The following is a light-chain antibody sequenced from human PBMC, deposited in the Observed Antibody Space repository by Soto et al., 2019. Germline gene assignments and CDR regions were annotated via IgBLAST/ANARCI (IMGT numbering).Light chain of an antibody. CDR2: DAS. V-gene: IGKV1-33*01. CDR1: QDIRKY. J-gene: IGKJ5*01. CDR3: QQYEDYPIT. Sequence: DIQMTQSPSSLSASVGDRVSITCQARQDIRKYLNWYQQKPGKAPKLLIYDASDLETGVPSRFSGSGSGTHFTFTISSLQPEDIATYYCQQYEDYPITFGQGTRLEIK.